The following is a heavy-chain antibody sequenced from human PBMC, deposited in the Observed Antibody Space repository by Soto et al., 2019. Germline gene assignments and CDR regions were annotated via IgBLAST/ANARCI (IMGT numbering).Heavy chain of an antibody. CDR3: ARAGYKTTPYYYYGMDV. D-gene: IGHD1-20*01. V-gene: IGHV1-69*13. Sequence: ASVKVSCKASGGTFSSYAISWVRQAPGQGLEWMGGIIPIFGTVNYAQKFQGRVTITADESTSTAYMELSSLRSEDTAVYYCARAGYKTTPYYYYGMDVWGQGTTVTVSS. CDR2: IIPIFGTV. J-gene: IGHJ6*02. CDR1: GGTFSSYA.